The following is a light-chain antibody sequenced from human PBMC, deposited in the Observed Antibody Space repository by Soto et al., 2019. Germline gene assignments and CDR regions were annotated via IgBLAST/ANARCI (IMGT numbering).Light chain of an antibody. V-gene: IGKV3-15*01. CDR1: QSVSSN. CDR3: QHRSSWPPIT. J-gene: IGKJ5*01. Sequence: EIVMTQSPATLSVSPGERATLSCRASQSVSSNLAWYQQKPGQAPRLLIYGASTRATGIPARFSGSGSGTDFTLTISSLEPEDFALYYCQHRSSWPPITFGQGTRL. CDR2: GAS.